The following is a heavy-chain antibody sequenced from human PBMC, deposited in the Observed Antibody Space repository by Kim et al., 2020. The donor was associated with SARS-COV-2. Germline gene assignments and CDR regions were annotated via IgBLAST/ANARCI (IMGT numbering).Heavy chain of an antibody. J-gene: IGHJ5*02. V-gene: IGHV2-5*01. CDR3: AHREYSSSPWFDP. Sequence: YSPALKSRLTIAKDTSKNQVVLTMTNMDPVDTATYYCAHREYSSSPWFDPWGQGTLVTVSS. D-gene: IGHD6-6*01.